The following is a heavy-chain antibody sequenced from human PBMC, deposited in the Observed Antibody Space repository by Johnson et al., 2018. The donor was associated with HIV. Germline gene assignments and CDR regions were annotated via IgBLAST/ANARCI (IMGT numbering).Heavy chain of an antibody. CDR2: IWYDGGST. D-gene: IGHD5-12*01. V-gene: IGHV3-33*08. CDR1: GFTFSYYG. Sequence: QVQLVESGGGLVQPGGSLRLSCAASGFTFSYYGIHWVRQAPGKGLEWVAVIWYDGGSTYYANSVKGRFTISRDNSKNTLYLQMGSLRVEDMAVYYCARSDVDIVATILFDIWGQGTMVTVSS. J-gene: IGHJ3*02. CDR3: ARSDVDIVATILFDI.